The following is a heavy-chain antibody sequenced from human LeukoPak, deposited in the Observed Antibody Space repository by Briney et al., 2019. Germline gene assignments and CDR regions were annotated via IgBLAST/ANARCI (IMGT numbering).Heavy chain of an antibody. J-gene: IGHJ4*02. CDR2: INHSGST. CDR3: ARGRSIAARRFDY. D-gene: IGHD6-6*01. Sequence: PSETLSLTCAVYGGSFRGYYWSWIRQPPGKGLEWIGEINHSGSTNYNPSLKSRVTISVDTSKNQFSLKLSSVTAADTAAYYCARGRSIAARRFDYRGQGTLVTVSS. V-gene: IGHV4-34*01. CDR1: GGSFRGYY.